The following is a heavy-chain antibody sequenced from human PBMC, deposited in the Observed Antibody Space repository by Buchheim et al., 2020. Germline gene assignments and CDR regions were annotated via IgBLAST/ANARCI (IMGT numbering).Heavy chain of an antibody. CDR3: ARGGRWELPTFH. J-gene: IGHJ4*02. D-gene: IGHD4-23*01. Sequence: QVQLQESGPGLVKPSETLSLTCTVSGGSIENYYWSWIRQPPGKGLEWIAYISDTGSTSYNPSLKSRIPIFFNQSKNQFSLALTSVTAADTAVYYCARGGRWELPTFHWGQGTL. CDR1: GGSIENYY. CDR2: ISDTGST. V-gene: IGHV4-59*01.